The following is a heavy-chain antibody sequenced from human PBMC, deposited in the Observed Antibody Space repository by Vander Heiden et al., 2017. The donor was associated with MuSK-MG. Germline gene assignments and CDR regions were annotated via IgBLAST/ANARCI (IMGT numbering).Heavy chain of an antibody. CDR2: IAHDATVQ. D-gene: IGHD1-26*01. CDR1: GFTFKNYG. Sequence: QVQLVVSGGGVVQPGRSLRPPCVISGFTFKNYGMHWVRQAPGKALEWVAVIAHDATVQYYGDSVKGRFTISRDNSKDTLFLEMNILRADDTAVYYCARDPIVGVPDYFDYWGQGTLVTVSS. J-gene: IGHJ4*02. V-gene: IGHV3-30*03. CDR3: ARDPIVGVPDYFDY.